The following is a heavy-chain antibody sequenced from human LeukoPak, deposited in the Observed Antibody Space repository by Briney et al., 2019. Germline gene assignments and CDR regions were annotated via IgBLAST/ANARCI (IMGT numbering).Heavy chain of an antibody. CDR2: IYTSGST. CDR3: ARGAIQGPGDYYYGMDV. CDR1: GGSISSYY. D-gene: IGHD3-10*01. J-gene: IGHJ6*02. Sequence: PSETLSLTRTVSGGSISSYYWSWIRQPAGKGLEWIGRIYTSGSTNYNPSLKSRVTMSVDTSKNQFSLKLSSVTAADTAVYYCARGAIQGPGDYYYGMDVWGQGTTVTVSS. V-gene: IGHV4-4*07.